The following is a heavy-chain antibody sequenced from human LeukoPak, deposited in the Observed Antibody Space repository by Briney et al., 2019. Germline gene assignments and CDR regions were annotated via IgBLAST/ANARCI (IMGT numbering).Heavy chain of an antibody. CDR2: INHSGST. D-gene: IGHD3-10*01. CDR1: GGSFSGYY. V-gene: IGHV4-34*01. J-gene: IGHJ4*02. CDR3: ARGAMVRGVTSFDY. Sequence: ASETLSLTCVVSGGSFSGYYWSGIRPPPGKGLGWRGEINHSGSTTYNPSLKSRVAISVATSKTQFSLKLSSVTVADTAVSYCARGAMVRGVTSFDYWGQGTLVTVSS.